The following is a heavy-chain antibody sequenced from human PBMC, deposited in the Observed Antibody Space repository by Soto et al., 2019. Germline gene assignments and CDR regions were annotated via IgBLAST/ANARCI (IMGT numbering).Heavy chain of an antibody. Sequence: QVQLVESGGGVVQPGRSLRLSCAASGFTFSSYAMHWVRQAPGKGLEWVAVISYDGSNKYYADSVKGRFTNSRDNSKNTLYLQMNSLRAEDTAVYYCARARGPYAPPTTVYGMDVWGQGTTVTVSS. V-gene: IGHV3-30-3*01. J-gene: IGHJ6*02. D-gene: IGHD2-8*01. CDR2: ISYDGSNK. CDR3: ARARGPYAPPTTVYGMDV. CDR1: GFTFSSYA.